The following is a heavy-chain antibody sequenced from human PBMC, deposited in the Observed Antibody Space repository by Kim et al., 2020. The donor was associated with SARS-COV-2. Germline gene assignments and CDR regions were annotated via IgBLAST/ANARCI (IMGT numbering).Heavy chain of an antibody. D-gene: IGHD3-10*01. V-gene: IGHV4-31*02. J-gene: IGHJ4*02. CDR3: GAYYYGSGSYFDY. Sequence: YTPSLKSRVTISVDTSKHQFSLKLSSVTAADTAVYYCGAYYYGSGSYFDYWGQGTLVTVSS.